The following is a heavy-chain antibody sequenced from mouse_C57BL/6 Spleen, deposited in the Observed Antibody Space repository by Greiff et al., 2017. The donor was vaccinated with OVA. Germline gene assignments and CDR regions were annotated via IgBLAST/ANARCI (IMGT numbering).Heavy chain of an antibody. Sequence: VQLQQSGPELVKPGASVKISCKASGYTFTDYYMNWVKQSHGKSLEWIGDINPNNGGTSYNQKFKGKATLTVDKSSSTAYMELRSLTSEDSAVYYCARWGYDYGSCWGQGTLVTVSA. CDR1: GYTFTDYY. CDR2: INPNNGGT. D-gene: IGHD2-4*01. CDR3: ARWGYDYGSC. J-gene: IGHJ3*01. V-gene: IGHV1-26*01.